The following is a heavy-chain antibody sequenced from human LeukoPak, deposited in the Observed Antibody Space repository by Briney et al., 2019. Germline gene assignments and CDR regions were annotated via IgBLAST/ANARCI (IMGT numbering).Heavy chain of an antibody. CDR2: ISAYSGNT. D-gene: IGHD2-15*01. J-gene: IGHJ6*03. CDR3: ARDFGGYCSGGSCYYYYYMNV. V-gene: IGHV1-18*01. Sequence: ASVKVSCKASGYTFTSYGISWVRQAPGQGLEWMGWISAYSGNTNYAQKLQGRVTMTTDTSTSTAYMELRSLRSDDTAVYYCARDFGGYCSGGSCYYYYYMNVWGKGTTVTVSS. CDR1: GYTFTSYG.